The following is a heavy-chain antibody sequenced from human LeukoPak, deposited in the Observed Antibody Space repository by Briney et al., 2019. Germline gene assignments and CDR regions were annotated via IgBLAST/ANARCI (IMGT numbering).Heavy chain of an antibody. J-gene: IGHJ4*02. CDR2: ISYDGSNK. CDR3: ATMGGDTAMVEDY. V-gene: IGHV3-30-3*01. Sequence: PGGSLRLSCAASGFTFSSYAMHWVRQAPGKGLEWVAVISYDGSNKYYADSVKGRFTISRDNSKNTLYLQMNSLRAEDTAVYYCATMGGDTAMVEDYWGQGTLVTVSS. CDR1: GFTFSSYA. D-gene: IGHD5-18*01.